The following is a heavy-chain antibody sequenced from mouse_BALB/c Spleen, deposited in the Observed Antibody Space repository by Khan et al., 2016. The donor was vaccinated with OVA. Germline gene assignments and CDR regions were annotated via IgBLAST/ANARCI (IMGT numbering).Heavy chain of an antibody. CDR1: GYTFSTYW. Sequence: QVQLKESGAELAKPGASVKMSCKASGYTFSTYWINWVKQRPGQGLEWIGYINPSSGYTYYNQRFNDKATLPSDKSSSTANIQLSSLTSEDSAVYYCARDRIDYWGKGTTLTVSS. V-gene: IGHV1-7*01. J-gene: IGHJ2*01. CDR2: INPSSGYT. CDR3: ARDRIDY.